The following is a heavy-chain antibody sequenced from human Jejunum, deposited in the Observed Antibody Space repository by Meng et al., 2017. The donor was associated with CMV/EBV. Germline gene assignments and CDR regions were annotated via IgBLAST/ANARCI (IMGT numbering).Heavy chain of an antibody. CDR3: ARSTITTLSPRFDP. J-gene: IGHJ5*02. Sequence: KASGYSFVSYGISWVRQAPGQGLEWMGWISVYNGNTNYAQKLQGRVTMTTDTSTNTAYMELRSLRSDDTAVYYCARSTITTLSPRFDPWGQGTLVTVSS. CDR2: ISVYNGNT. CDR1: GYSFVSYG. D-gene: IGHD4-11*01. V-gene: IGHV1-18*01.